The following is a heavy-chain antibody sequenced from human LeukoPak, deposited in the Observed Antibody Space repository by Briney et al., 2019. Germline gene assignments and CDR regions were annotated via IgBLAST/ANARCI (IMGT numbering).Heavy chain of an antibody. CDR3: ARGRLRWLQFALDY. CDR1: GGSISSSSYY. Sequence: PSETLSLTCTVSGGSISSSSYYWGWIRQPPGKGLEWIGSIYYSGSTYYNPSLKSRVTISVDTSKNQFSLKLSSVTAADTAVYYCARGRLRWLQFALDYWGQGTLVTVSS. V-gene: IGHV4-39*07. CDR2: IYYSGST. J-gene: IGHJ4*02. D-gene: IGHD5-24*01.